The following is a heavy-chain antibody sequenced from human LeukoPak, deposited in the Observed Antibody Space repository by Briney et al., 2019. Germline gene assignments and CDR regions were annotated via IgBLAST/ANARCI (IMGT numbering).Heavy chain of an antibody. V-gene: IGHV3-30*18. CDR2: TSFDESNK. CDR1: GFTSSSYG. J-gene: IGHJ4*02. D-gene: IGHD2-15*01. Sequence: PGRSLRLSCAASGFTSSSYGMHWVRQAPGKGLEWVAVTSFDESNKYNADSVKGRFTISRDNSKNTVYLQMNSLRAEDTAVYYCAKDFLRISGYFGYWGQGTLVTVSS. CDR3: AKDFLRISGYFGY.